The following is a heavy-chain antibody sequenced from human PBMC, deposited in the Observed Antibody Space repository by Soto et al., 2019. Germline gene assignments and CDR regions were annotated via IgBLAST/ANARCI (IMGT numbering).Heavy chain of an antibody. CDR1: GFTFSSYS. J-gene: IGHJ6*03. D-gene: IGHD6-13*01. V-gene: IGHV3-48*01. Sequence: GGSLRLSCAASGFTFSSYSMNWVRQAPGKGLEWVSYISSSSSTIYYADSVKGRFTISRDNAKNSLYLQMNSLRAEDTAVYYCARDSYSSIAAAGFDYYYYMDVWGKGTTVTVSS. CDR3: ARDSYSSIAAAGFDYYYYMDV. CDR2: ISSSSSTI.